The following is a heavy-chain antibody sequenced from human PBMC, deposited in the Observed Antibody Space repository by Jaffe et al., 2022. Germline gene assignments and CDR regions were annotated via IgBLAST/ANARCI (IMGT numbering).Heavy chain of an antibody. CDR3: AIMGFGGVIVSSLSFDY. J-gene: IGHJ4*02. Sequence: QVQLVQSGAEVKKPGASVKVSCKASGYTFTSYYMHWVRQAPGQGLEWMGIINPSGGSTSYAQKFQGRVTMTRDTSTSTVYMELSSLRSEDTAVYYCAIMGFGGVIVSSLSFDYWGQGTLVTVSS. CDR2: INPSGGST. V-gene: IGHV1-46*03. CDR1: GYTFTSYY. D-gene: IGHD3-16*02.